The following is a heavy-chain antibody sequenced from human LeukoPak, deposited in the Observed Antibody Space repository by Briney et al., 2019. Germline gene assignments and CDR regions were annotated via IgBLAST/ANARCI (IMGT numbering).Heavy chain of an antibody. V-gene: IGHV3-23*01. D-gene: IGHD3-22*01. J-gene: IGHJ4*02. Sequence: GGSLRLSCAASGFTFSSYAMSWVRQAPGKGLEWVSAISGSGGSTYYADSVKGRFTISRDNSKNTLYLQMNSLRAEDTAVYYCAKRTTDSSGYYYDDYWGQGTLVTVSS. CDR3: AKRTTDSSGYYYDDY. CDR2: ISGSGGST. CDR1: GFTFSSYA.